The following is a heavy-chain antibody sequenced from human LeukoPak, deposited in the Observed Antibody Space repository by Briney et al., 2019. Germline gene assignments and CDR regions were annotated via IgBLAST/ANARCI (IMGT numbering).Heavy chain of an antibody. CDR1: GDSITNYS. Sequence: SETLSLTCTVSGDSITNYSWNWIRQPPGKGLEWIGYVHYTGNTDYNPSLKGRVTISADMPKNQFSLKLSSVTPADTAVYYCVRDPAAGWLDPWGQGILVTVSS. J-gene: IGHJ5*02. CDR3: VRDPAAGWLDP. CDR2: VHYTGNT. D-gene: IGHD6-25*01. V-gene: IGHV4-59*01.